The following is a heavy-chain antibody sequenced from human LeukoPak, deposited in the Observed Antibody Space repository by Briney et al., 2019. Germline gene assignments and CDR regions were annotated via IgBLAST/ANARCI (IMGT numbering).Heavy chain of an antibody. CDR2: IIPIFGTA. CDR3: ARDSGYCSGGSCPLGMDV. J-gene: IGHJ6*02. D-gene: IGHD2-15*01. Sequence: ASVKVSCKASGGTFSSYAISWVRQAPGQGLEWMGGIIPIFGTANYAQKFQGRVTITADESTSTAYMELSSLRSDDTAVYYCARDSGYCSGGSCPLGMDVWGQGTTVTVSS. V-gene: IGHV1-69*13. CDR1: GGTFSSYA.